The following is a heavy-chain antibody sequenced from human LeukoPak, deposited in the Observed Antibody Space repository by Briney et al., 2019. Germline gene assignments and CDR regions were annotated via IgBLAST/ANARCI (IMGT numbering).Heavy chain of an antibody. D-gene: IGHD2-21*02. Sequence: SETLSLTCTVSGGSISSYYWSWIRQPPGKGLEWVGYISYSGITNYNPSLKSRLTISVDPSKDLFSLKLSSVTIADTAMYYCARYRPTVATGFDYWGQGSLVTVSS. CDR1: GGSISSYY. CDR2: ISYSGIT. J-gene: IGHJ4*02. CDR3: ARYRPTVATGFDY. V-gene: IGHV4-59*01.